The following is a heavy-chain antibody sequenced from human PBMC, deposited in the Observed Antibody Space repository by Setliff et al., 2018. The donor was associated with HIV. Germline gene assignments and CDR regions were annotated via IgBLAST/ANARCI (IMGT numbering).Heavy chain of an antibody. CDR3: ARLDCTSTSCYPAGISY. D-gene: IGHD2-2*01. CDR2: ISGSGGNT. Sequence: GESLKISCAASGFTFMNYAMSWVRQAPGKGLAWVSTISGSGGNTYYADSVKGRFTISRDNSNNMLFLQMNSLRAEDTALYYCARLDCTSTSCYPAGISYWGQGILVTVSS. V-gene: IGHV3-23*01. CDR1: GFTFMNYA. J-gene: IGHJ4*02.